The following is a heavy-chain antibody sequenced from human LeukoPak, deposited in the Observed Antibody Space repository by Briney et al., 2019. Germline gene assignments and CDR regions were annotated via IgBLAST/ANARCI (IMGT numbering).Heavy chain of an antibody. CDR2: ISGSGGNT. D-gene: IGHD2-2*01. Sequence: GGSLRLSCAASGFTFSSYAMSWVRQAPGKGLEWVSAISGSGGNTYYADSVKGRFTISRDNSKNTLHLQMNNLRAEDTAVYYCAKSKAVVTHYGMDVWGQGTTVTVSS. J-gene: IGHJ6*02. CDR1: GFTFSSYA. CDR3: AKSKAVVTHYGMDV. V-gene: IGHV3-23*01.